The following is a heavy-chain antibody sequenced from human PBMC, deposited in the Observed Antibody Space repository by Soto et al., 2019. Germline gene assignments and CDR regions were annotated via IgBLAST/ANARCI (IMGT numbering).Heavy chain of an antibody. J-gene: IGHJ3*02. V-gene: IGHV1-46*03. CDR2: INPSGGST. CDR1: AYNFTIYY. D-gene: IGHD6-13*01. Sequence: GAAVPVSCKATAYNFTIYYMHWLRQAPGQGLEWMGIINPSGGSTSYAQKFQGRVTMTRDTSTSTVYMELSSLRSEDTAVYYCARATIAAAGIGAFDIWGQGTMVTVSS. CDR3: ARATIAAAGIGAFDI.